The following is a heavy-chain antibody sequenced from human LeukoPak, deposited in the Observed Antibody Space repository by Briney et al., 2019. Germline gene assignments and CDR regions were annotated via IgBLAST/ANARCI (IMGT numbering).Heavy chain of an antibody. CDR1: GYSFTSSW. Sequence: GKSLKISCKGSGYSFTSSWIGWVRQMPGKGLEWMGLIYPGDSDTRYSPSFQGQVTISADKSTSTAYLQWSSLKASDTAMYYCARRGSNWYFDYWGQGTLVTVSS. V-gene: IGHV5-51*01. D-gene: IGHD6-13*01. CDR2: IYPGDSDT. CDR3: ARRGSNWYFDY. J-gene: IGHJ4*02.